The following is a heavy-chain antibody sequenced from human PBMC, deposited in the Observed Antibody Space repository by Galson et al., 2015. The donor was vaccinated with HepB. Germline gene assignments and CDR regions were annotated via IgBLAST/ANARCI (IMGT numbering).Heavy chain of an antibody. V-gene: IGHV3-53*04. CDR2: IYSGGNT. D-gene: IGHD2-2*01. CDR3: AREGFCRSTSCYDHLYYGMDV. Sequence: SLRLSCAASGFTVSSNYMTWVRQAPGKGLEWVSIIYSGGNTYYADSVKGRFTISRHNSKNTLYLQMNSLRAEDTAVYYCAREGFCRSTSCYDHLYYGMDVWGQGTTVTVSS. J-gene: IGHJ6*02. CDR1: GFTVSSNY.